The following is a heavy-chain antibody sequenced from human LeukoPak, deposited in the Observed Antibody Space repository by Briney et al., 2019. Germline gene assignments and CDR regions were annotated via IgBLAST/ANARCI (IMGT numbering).Heavy chain of an antibody. V-gene: IGHV3-48*03. CDR2: ISSSGSTI. Sequence: GGSLRLSRAASGFTFSSYEMNWVRQAPGKGLEWVSYISSSGSTIYYADSVKGRFTISRDNSKNTLYLQMNSLRAEDTAVYYCAKDRKGGWYYFDYWGQGTLVTVSS. J-gene: IGHJ4*02. CDR3: AKDRKGGWYYFDY. D-gene: IGHD6-19*01. CDR1: GFTFSSYE.